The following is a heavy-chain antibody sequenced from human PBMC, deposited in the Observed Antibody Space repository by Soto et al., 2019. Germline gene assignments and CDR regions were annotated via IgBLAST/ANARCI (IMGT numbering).Heavy chain of an antibody. V-gene: IGHV4-34*01. J-gene: IGHJ5*02. Sequence: SETLSLTCAVYGGSFSGYYWSWIRQPPGKGLEWIGEINHSGSTNYNPSLKSRVTISVDTSKNQFSLKLSSVTAADTAVYYCARRMEWQWLPRGNWFDPWGQGTLVTVSS. CDR2: INHSGST. CDR3: ARRMEWQWLPRGNWFDP. D-gene: IGHD6-19*01. CDR1: GGSFSGYY.